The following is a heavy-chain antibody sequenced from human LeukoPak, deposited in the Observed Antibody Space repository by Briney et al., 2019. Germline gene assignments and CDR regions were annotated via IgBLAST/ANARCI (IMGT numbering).Heavy chain of an antibody. V-gene: IGHV1-2*02. CDR2: INPNSGGT. CDR1: GYTFTGYY. D-gene: IGHD3-3*01. J-gene: IGHJ4*02. CDR3: ARVVGFWSGYARYFDY. Sequence: ASVKVSCKASGYTFTGYYMHWVRQAPGQGLEWMGWINPNSGGTNYAQKFQGRVTMTRDTSISTAYMELSRLRSDDTAVYYCARVVGFWSGYARYFDYWGQGTLVTVSS.